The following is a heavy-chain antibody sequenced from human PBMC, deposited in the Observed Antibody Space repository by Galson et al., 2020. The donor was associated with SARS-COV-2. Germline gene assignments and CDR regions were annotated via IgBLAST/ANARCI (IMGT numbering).Heavy chain of an antibody. D-gene: IGHD2-8*02. CDR2: VNHSGRT. V-gene: IGHV4-34*01. J-gene: IGHJ4*02. CDR3: ARGLDGTGRFNGWDY. Sequence: SETLSLTCAVYGGSFSGYFWSWIRQPPGKGLEWIGEVNHSGRTNYNPSLKSQVTISVDTSKNQFSLKLRSVTAADTAVYYCARGLDGTGRFNGWDYWGQGTLVTVSS. CDR1: GGSFSGYF.